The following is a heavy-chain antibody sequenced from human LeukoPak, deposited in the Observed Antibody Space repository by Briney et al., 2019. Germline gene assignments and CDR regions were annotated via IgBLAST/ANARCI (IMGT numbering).Heavy chain of an antibody. V-gene: IGHV4-39*07. CDR3: VRERRGQTTNGPRSQINWFDP. D-gene: IGHD1-7*01. J-gene: IGHJ5*02. Sequence: SETLSLTCTGSGVSSSSSSYYWGGIRQPPGKGLEWIGSIYYSGSTYYNPYRKSRVTISVDRSKNQFSLKLSSVTAADTAVYYCVRERRGQTTNGPRSQINWFDPWGQGTMVTVSS. CDR1: GVSSSSSSYY. CDR2: IYYSGST.